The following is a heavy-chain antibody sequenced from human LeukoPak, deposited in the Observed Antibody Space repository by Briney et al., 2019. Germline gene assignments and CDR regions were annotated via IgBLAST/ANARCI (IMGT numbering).Heavy chain of an antibody. CDR1: GFTLTSYG. CDR2: INHDGSLR. J-gene: IGHJ4*02. D-gene: IGHD2/OR15-2a*01. V-gene: IGHV3-74*01. Sequence: GGSLRLSCAASGFTLTSYGMHWVRQSPGKGLVWVSHINHDGSLRNYADSVKGRFTIPRDIAKNTLYLQMNSLGADDTAMYYCTRDVFSLGDSWGQGTLVTVSS. CDR3: TRDVFSLGDS.